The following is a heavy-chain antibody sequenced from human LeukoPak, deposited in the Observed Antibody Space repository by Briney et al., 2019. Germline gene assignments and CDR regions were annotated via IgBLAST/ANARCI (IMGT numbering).Heavy chain of an antibody. CDR3: ASSGTYRFDY. V-gene: IGHV3-48*02. J-gene: IGHJ4*02. Sequence: GGSLRLSCAASGFTFSSYSMNWVPQAPGKGLEWVSHITASGTAMFYADSVKGRFTISRDNAKNSLYLQTTSLRDEDTAVYYCASSGTYRFDYWGQGTLVTASS. CDR2: ITASGTAM. CDR1: GFTFSSYS. D-gene: IGHD1-26*01.